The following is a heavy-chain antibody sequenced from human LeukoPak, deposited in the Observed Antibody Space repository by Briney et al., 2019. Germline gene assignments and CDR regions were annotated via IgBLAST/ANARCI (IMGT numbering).Heavy chain of an antibody. J-gene: IGHJ4*02. Sequence: SVKVSCKASGGTFSSYAISWVRQAPGQGLEWMGGIIPIFGTANYAQKFQGRVTITTDESTSTAYMELSSLRSEDTAVYYCARSKSRNWRWLQFDQLHHFDYWGQGTLVTVSS. CDR3: ARSKSRNWRWLQFDQLHHFDY. CDR1: GGTFSSYA. D-gene: IGHD5-24*01. CDR2: IIPIFGTA. V-gene: IGHV1-69*05.